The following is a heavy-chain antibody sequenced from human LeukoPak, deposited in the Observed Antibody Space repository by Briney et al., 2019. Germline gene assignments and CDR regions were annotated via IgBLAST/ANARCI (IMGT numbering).Heavy chain of an antibody. Sequence: GGSLRLSCAASGFTFSSYAMHWVRQAPGKGLEWVAVISYDGSNKYYADSVKGRFTISRDNAKNSLYLQMNSLRAEDTAVYYCAKDIVGYSSSSPWGFDIWGQGTMVTVSS. CDR3: AKDIVGYSSSSPWGFDI. V-gene: IGHV3-30-3*01. D-gene: IGHD6-6*01. J-gene: IGHJ3*02. CDR1: GFTFSSYA. CDR2: ISYDGSNK.